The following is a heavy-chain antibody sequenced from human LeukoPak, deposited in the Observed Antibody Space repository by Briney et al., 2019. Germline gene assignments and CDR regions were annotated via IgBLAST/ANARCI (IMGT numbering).Heavy chain of an antibody. CDR1: GFTFSSYW. Sequence: GGSLKLSCTASGFTFSSYWMSWVRQAPGKGLEWLAYIKKDGREKYYVDSVKGRFTIYRDNAKNSLYLQMNSVRAEDTAVYYCAREWQQLVPYDYGMDVWSQGTTVTVSS. D-gene: IGHD6-13*01. CDR2: IKKDGREK. CDR3: AREWQQLVPYDYGMDV. J-gene: IGHJ6*02. V-gene: IGHV3-7*01.